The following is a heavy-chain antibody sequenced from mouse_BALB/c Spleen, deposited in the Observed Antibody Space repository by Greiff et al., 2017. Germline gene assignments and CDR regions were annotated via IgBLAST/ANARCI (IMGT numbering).Heavy chain of an antibody. J-gene: IGHJ3*01. CDR3: ARPYGNYLAWFAY. CDR1: GDSITSGY. D-gene: IGHD2-1*01. CDR2: ISYSGST. V-gene: IGHV3-8*02. Sequence: EVQLQESGPRLVKPSQTLSLTCSVTGDSITSGYWNWIRKFPGNKLEYMGYISYSGSTYYNPSLKSRISITRDTSKNQYYLQLNSVTTEDTATYYCARPYGNYLAWFAYWGQGTLVTVSA.